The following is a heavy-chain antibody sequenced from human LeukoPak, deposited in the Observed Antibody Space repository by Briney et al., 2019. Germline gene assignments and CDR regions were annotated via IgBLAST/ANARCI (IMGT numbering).Heavy chain of an antibody. CDR3: ARDSSGITYH. Sequence: GGSLRLSCAASGFTFSSYSMNWVRQAPGKGLEWVSYIRSSGTYIHHADSVKGRFTISRDNAKNSLYLQMNSLRAEDTSVYYCARDSSGITYHWGQGTLVTVSS. CDR1: GFTFSSYS. CDR2: IRSSGTYI. V-gene: IGHV3-21*01. J-gene: IGHJ4*02. D-gene: IGHD1-20*01.